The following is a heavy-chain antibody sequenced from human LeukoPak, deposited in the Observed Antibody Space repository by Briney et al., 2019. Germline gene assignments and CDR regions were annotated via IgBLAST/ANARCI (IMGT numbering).Heavy chain of an antibody. J-gene: IGHJ5*02. D-gene: IGHD3-22*01. V-gene: IGHV4-30-4*01. CDR2: IYYSGST. CDR3: ARPYYYDSRIDP. CDR1: GGSISSGDYY. Sequence: PSETLSLTCTVSGGSISSGDYYWSWIRQPPGKGLEWIGYIYYSGSTYYNPSLKSRVTMSADTSKNQLSLKLSSVTAADTAVYYCARPYYYDSRIDPWGQGILVTVSS.